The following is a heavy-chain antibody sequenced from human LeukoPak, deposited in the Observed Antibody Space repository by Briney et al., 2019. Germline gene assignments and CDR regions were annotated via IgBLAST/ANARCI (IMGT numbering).Heavy chain of an antibody. CDR2: IWYDGSNK. CDR3: ARAQDYDSSGYVDGFDI. CDR1: GFTFRSYA. V-gene: IGHV3-33*08. Sequence: GGSLRLSCAASGFTFRSYAMSWVRQAPDKGLEWVAVIWYDGSNKYYADSVKGRFTISRDNPKNTLYLQMNSLRAEDTAVYYCARAQDYDSSGYVDGFDIWGQGTMVTVSS. J-gene: IGHJ3*02. D-gene: IGHD3-22*01.